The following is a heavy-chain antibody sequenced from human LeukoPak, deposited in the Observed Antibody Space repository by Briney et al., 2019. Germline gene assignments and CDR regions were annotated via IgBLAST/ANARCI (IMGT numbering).Heavy chain of an antibody. D-gene: IGHD1-26*01. J-gene: IGHJ4*02. Sequence: SETLSLTCSVAGGSISTYYWSWIRQPPGKGLEWIGYIYYSGSTNYNPSLKSRVTISVDRSKNQLSLKLSSVTAADTAVYYCARGSYSVDYWGQGTLVTVSS. CDR3: ARGSYSVDY. CDR2: IYYSGST. CDR1: GGSISTYY. V-gene: IGHV4-59*01.